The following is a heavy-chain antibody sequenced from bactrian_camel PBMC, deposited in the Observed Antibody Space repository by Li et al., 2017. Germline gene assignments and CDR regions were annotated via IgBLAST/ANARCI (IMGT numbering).Heavy chain of an antibody. CDR3: AAESLCRLVVAGPAPILYRYKH. D-gene: IGHD6*01. Sequence: VQLVESGGGSVQAGGSLTLSCAASGYSYSRNCMAWFRQVPGKEREGIASIDIDHTTSYAASVEGRFTISKDDAKNTLYLQMTGLKPEDTAMYSCAAESLCRLVVAGPAPILYRYKHWGQGTQVTVS. CDR2: IDIDHTT. V-gene: IGHV3S53*01. CDR1: GYSYSRNC. J-gene: IGHJ4*01.